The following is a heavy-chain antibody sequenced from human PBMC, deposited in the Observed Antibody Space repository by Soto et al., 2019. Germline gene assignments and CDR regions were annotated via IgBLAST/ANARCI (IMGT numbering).Heavy chain of an antibody. CDR1: GGSLSSGNYS. J-gene: IGHJ3*02. V-gene: IGHV4-31*03. CDR3: AIEGCSGGNCLTI. D-gene: IGHD2-15*01. Sequence: QVQLQESGPGLEKPSQTLSLTCTVSGGSLSSGNYSWNWIRQHPGKGLEWIGYIYYSGSTYYNTYLACRVTISIDTSNIQFALKLSSVTAAGTVVYFCAIEGCSGGNCLTIWGQGTMVTVSS. CDR2: IYYSGST.